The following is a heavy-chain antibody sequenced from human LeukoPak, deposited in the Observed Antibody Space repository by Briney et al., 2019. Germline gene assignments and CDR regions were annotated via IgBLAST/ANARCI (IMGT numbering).Heavy chain of an antibody. D-gene: IGHD2-15*01. Sequence: GGSLRLSCAASGFTFSSYWMHWVRQAPGKGLVWVSRINSVGSDTSYADSVKGRFTIPRDNAKNTLYLQMNSLRAEDTAVYFCARDYCSGGSCFFNWGQGTLVTVSS. CDR2: INSVGSDT. V-gene: IGHV3-74*01. J-gene: IGHJ4*02. CDR3: ARDYCSGGSCFFN. CDR1: GFTFSSYW.